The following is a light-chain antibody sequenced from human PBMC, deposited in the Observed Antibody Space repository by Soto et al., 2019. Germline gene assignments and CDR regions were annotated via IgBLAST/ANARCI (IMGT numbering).Light chain of an antibody. CDR2: VGTGGIVG. V-gene: IGLV9-49*01. Sequence: QTVVTQPPSASASRGASVTLTCTLSSGYSNYKVDWYQQRPGKGPRFVMRVGTGGIVGSKGDGIPDRFSVLGSGLNRYLTIKNIQEEDESDYHCGADHGSGSNFVVFGGGTKLTVL. J-gene: IGLJ2*01. CDR1: SGYSNYK. CDR3: GADHGSGSNFVV.